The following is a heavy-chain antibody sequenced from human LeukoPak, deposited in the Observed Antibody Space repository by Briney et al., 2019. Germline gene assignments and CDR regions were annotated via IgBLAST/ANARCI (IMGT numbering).Heavy chain of an antibody. V-gene: IGHV1-46*01. CDR1: GYTFTSYY. Sequence: AASVKVSCKASGYTFTSYYMHWVRQAPGQGLEWMGIINPSGGSTSYAQKFQGRVTMTRDTSTSTVYMELSSLRSEDTAVYYCARRGIAVAGTLPLIDYWGQGTLVTVSS. J-gene: IGHJ4*02. CDR3: ARRGIAVAGTLPLIDY. D-gene: IGHD6-19*01. CDR2: INPSGGST.